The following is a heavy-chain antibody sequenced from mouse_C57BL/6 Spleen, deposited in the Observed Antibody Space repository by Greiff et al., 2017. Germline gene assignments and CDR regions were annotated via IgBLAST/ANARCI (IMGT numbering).Heavy chain of an antibody. CDR1: GFTFSDAW. J-gene: IGHJ2*01. Sequence: EVQGVESGGGLVQPGGSMKLSCAASGFTFSDAWMDWVRQSPEKGLEWVAEIRNKANNHATYYAESVKGRFTISRDDAKSSVYLQMNNVRAEDTGIYYCTRQSFDYWGQGTTLTVAS. V-gene: IGHV6-6*01. CDR3: TRQSFDY. CDR2: IRNKANNHAT.